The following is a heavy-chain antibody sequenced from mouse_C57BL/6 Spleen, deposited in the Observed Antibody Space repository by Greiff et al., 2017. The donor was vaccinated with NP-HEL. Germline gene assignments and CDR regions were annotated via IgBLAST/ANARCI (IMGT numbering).Heavy chain of an antibody. CDR1: GYAFSSSW. J-gene: IGHJ3*01. Sequence: VQLQQSGPELVKPGASVKISCKASGYAFSSSWMNWVKQRPGKGLEWIGRIYPGDGDTNYNGKFKGKATLTADKSSSTAYMQLSSLTSEDSAVYFCARWTAQVPFAYWGQGTLVTVSA. CDR2: IYPGDGDT. D-gene: IGHD3-2*02. V-gene: IGHV1-82*01. CDR3: ARWTAQVPFAY.